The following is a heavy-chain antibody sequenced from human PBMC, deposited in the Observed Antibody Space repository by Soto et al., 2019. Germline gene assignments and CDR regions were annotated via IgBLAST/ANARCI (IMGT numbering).Heavy chain of an antibody. D-gene: IGHD5-12*01. Sequence: EVQLVESGGGLVQPGGSLRLSCAASGFTFSTYWMFWVRQAPGKGVEWVATIKQDGSEKLYVDSVKGRFTISRDNAKNSLHLQMNSLRVEDTAVYFCAGAPGWLIENWGQGTLVTVSS. CDR2: IKQDGSEK. V-gene: IGHV3-7*04. CDR1: GFTFSTYW. J-gene: IGHJ4*02. CDR3: AGAPGWLIEN.